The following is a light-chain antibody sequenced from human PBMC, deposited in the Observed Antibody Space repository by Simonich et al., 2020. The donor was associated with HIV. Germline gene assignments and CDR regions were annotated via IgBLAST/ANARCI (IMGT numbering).Light chain of an antibody. CDR3: MQALQTPYT. J-gene: IGKJ2*01. CDR1: RSLLHSNGYNY. CDR2: LGS. V-gene: IGKV2-28*01. Sequence: DIVMTQSPLSLPVTPGEPAFISCRSSRSLLHSNGYNYLDWYLQKPGQSPQLLIYLGSNRASGVPDRFSGSGSGTDFTLKISRVEAEDVGVYYCMQALQTPYTFGQGTKLEIK.